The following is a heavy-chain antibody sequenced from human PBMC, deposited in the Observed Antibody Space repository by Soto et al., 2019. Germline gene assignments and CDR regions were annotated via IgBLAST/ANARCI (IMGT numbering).Heavy chain of an antibody. J-gene: IGHJ4*02. D-gene: IGHD4-17*01. V-gene: IGHV1-69*08. Sequence: QVQLVQSGAEVKKPGSSVQVSCKASGGTFSSYTISWVRQAPGQGLEWMGRIIPILGIANYAQKFQGRVTITADKSTSTAYMELSSLRSEDTDVYYCARDWGGYGDYADYWGQGTLVTVSS. CDR1: GGTFSSYT. CDR2: IIPILGIA. CDR3: ARDWGGYGDYADY.